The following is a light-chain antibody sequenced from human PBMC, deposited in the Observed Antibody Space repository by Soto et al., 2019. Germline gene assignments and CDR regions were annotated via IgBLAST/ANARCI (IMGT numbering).Light chain of an antibody. CDR3: QQYKSYWT. CDR2: KAS. Sequence: DIQMTQSPSTLSASVGDRVTITCRASQRIANWVAWYQQKPGKAPSLLMYKASTLQTGVPSRFSGSGSGTEFTLTINSLQPDDFATYYCQQYKSYWTFGQGTKVDIK. CDR1: QRIANW. J-gene: IGKJ1*01. V-gene: IGKV1-5*03.